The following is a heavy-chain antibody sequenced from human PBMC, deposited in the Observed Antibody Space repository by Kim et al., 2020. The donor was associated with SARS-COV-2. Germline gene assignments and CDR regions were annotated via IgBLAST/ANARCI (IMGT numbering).Heavy chain of an antibody. J-gene: IGHJ4*02. V-gene: IGHV3-30*18. CDR1: GFTFSSYG. D-gene: IGHD3-22*01. CDR2: ISYDGSNK. Sequence: GGSLRLSCAASGFTFSSYGMHWVRQAPGKGLEWVAVISYDGSNKYYADSVKGRFTISRDNSKNTLYLQMNSLRAEDTAVYYCAKDGGYSGYDGTYYYDSSGYYYEPLLAYYFDYWGQGTLVTVSS. CDR3: AKDGGYSGYDGTYYYDSSGYYYEPLLAYYFDY.